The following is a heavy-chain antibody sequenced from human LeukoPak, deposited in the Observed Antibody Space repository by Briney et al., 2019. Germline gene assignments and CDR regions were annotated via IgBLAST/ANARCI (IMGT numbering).Heavy chain of an antibody. Sequence: GRSLRLSCAASGFTFSSYGMHWVRQAPGKGLEWVAVISYDGSNKYYADSVKGRFTISRDNSKNTLYLQMNSLRAGDTAVYYCAKALGGITIFGVVIPSYYYYGMDVWGQGTTVTVSS. J-gene: IGHJ6*02. D-gene: IGHD3-3*01. CDR1: GFTFSSYG. CDR3: AKALGGITIFGVVIPSYYYYGMDV. CDR2: ISYDGSNK. V-gene: IGHV3-30*18.